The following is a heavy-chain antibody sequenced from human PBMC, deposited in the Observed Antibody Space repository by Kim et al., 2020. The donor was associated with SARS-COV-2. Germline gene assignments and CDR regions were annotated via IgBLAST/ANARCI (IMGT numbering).Heavy chain of an antibody. J-gene: IGHJ4*02. CDR2: ISAYNGNT. D-gene: IGHD5-12*01. V-gene: IGHV1-18*01. Sequence: ASVKVSCKASGYTFTSYGISWVRQAPGQGLEWMGWISAYNGNTNYAQKLQGRVTMTTDTSTSTAYMELRSLRSDDTAVYYCARDRSVIYSGYDSDYWGQGTLVTVSS. CDR3: ARDRSVIYSGYDSDY. CDR1: GYTFTSYG.